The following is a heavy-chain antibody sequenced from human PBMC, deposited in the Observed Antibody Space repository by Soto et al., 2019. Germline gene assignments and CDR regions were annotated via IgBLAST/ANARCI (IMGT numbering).Heavy chain of an antibody. J-gene: IGHJ4*01. D-gene: IGHD1-7*01. V-gene: IGHV4-4*07. Sequence: LSLTCTVSGGSINSFYLSWIRQPAGKGLEWIGRIHSSGTTNYNPSLKSRVTMSVDTSRNQFSLKLTSVTAADTAVYYCARDRIIVTSYSDYCGHGVLFTVS. CDR1: GGSINSFY. CDR3: ARDRIIVTSYSDY. CDR2: IHSSGTT.